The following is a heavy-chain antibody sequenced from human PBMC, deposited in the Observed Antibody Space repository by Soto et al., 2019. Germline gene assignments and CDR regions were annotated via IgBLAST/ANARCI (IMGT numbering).Heavy chain of an antibody. CDR3: ARVGHRYCISTSCSDY. CDR1: GGSVSSGSYY. J-gene: IGHJ4*02. D-gene: IGHD2-2*01. CDR2: IYYSGST. Sequence: QVQLQESGPGLVKPSETLSLTCTVSGGSVSSGSYYWSWIRQPPGKGLEWIGYIYYSGSTNYNPSLKSRVTISVDTSKNQFSLKLSSVTAADTAVYYCARVGHRYCISTSCSDYWGQGTLVTVSS. V-gene: IGHV4-61*01.